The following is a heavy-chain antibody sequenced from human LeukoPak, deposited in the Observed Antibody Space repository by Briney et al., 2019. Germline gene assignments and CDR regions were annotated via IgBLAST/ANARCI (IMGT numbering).Heavy chain of an antibody. D-gene: IGHD6-13*01. CDR3: ARHRRDSSSWPNWFDP. J-gene: IGHJ5*02. Sequence: PSETLSLTCTVFGGSISSYYWSWIRQPPGKGLEWIGYIYYSGSTNYNPSLKSRVTISVDTSKNQFSLKLSSVTAADTAVYYCARHRRDSSSWPNWFDPWGQGTLVTVSS. CDR2: IYYSGST. V-gene: IGHV4-59*08. CDR1: GGSISSYY.